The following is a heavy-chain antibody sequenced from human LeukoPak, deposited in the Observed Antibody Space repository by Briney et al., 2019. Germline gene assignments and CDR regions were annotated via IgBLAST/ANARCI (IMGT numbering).Heavy chain of an antibody. V-gene: IGHV4-59*01. J-gene: IGHJ4*02. CDR1: GDSISSYF. D-gene: IGHD5-18*01. Sequence: SETLSLTCTVSGDSISSYFWSWIRQPPGKGLEWIGYISYSGSTKYNPSLKSRVIISVDTSKNQFSLKLSSVTAADTAVYYCARGGYSYGYGYWGQGNLVTVSS. CDR2: ISYSGST. CDR3: ARGGYSYGYGY.